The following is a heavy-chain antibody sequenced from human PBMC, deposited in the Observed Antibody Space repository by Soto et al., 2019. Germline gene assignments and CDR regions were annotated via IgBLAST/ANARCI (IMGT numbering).Heavy chain of an antibody. CDR3: ARHFSVDYFDY. Sequence: SETLSLTCTVSGDSITTNSYFWAWIRQPPGKGLEWIGSIYYSGTTYYNPSLKSRVTISVDRSKNQFSLKLSSVTAADTVVYYGARHFSVDYFDYWGQGALVTVSS. CDR1: GDSITTNSYF. CDR2: IYYSGTT. J-gene: IGHJ4*02. V-gene: IGHV4-39*01.